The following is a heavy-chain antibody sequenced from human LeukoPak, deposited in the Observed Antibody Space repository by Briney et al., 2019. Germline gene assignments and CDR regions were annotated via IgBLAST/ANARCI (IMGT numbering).Heavy chain of an antibody. Sequence: SETLSLTCTVSGGSISSGSYYWSWIRQPAGKGLEWIGRIYTSGSTSYNPSLKSRVTISVDTSKNQFSLKLSSVTAADTAVYYCARMGVYVWGSYRYYFDYWGQGTLVTVSS. CDR1: GGSISSGSYY. CDR3: ARMGVYVWGSYRYYFDY. J-gene: IGHJ4*02. CDR2: IYTSGST. D-gene: IGHD3-16*02. V-gene: IGHV4-61*02.